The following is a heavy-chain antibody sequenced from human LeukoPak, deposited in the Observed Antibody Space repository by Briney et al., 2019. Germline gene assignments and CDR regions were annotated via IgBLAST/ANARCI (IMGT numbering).Heavy chain of an antibody. Sequence: GGSLRLSCAGSGFTFSSYWMSWVRQAPGKGLEWVANIKQDGSEKYYVDSVKGRFTISRDNAKNSLYLQMNSLRAEDTAVYYCARGGVTTGNWFDPWGQGTLVTVSS. J-gene: IGHJ5*02. CDR1: GFTFSSYW. D-gene: IGHD4-17*01. V-gene: IGHV3-7*01. CDR3: ARGGVTTGNWFDP. CDR2: IKQDGSEK.